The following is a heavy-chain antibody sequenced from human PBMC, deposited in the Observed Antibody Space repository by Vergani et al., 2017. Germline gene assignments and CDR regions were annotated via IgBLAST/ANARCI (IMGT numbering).Heavy chain of an antibody. J-gene: IGHJ4*02. V-gene: IGHV4-34*01. CDR3: ARVGEGAFYFDY. D-gene: IGHD3-16*01. CDR1: GGSFSGYY. CDR2: INHSGST. Sequence: QVQLQQWGAGLLKPSETLSLTCAVYGGSFSGYYWSWIRQPPGKGLEWIGEINHSGSTNYNPSLKSRVTISVDTSKNQFSLKLSSVTAADTAVYYCARVGEGAFYFDYWGQGTLVTVSS.